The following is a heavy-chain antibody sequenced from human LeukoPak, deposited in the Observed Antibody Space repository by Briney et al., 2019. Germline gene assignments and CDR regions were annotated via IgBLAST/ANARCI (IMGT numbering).Heavy chain of an antibody. Sequence: PGGSLRLSCAASGFTFSSYSMNWVRQAPGKGLEWVSYISSSSSTIYYTDSVKGRFTISRDNAKNSLYLQMNSLRDEDTAVYYCARNPFMLGATTIDYWGQGTLVTVSS. CDR2: ISSSSSTI. CDR1: GFTFSSYS. J-gene: IGHJ4*02. D-gene: IGHD1-26*01. V-gene: IGHV3-48*02. CDR3: ARNPFMLGATTIDY.